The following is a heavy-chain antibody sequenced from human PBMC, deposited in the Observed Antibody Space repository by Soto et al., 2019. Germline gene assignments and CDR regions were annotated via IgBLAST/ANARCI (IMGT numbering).Heavy chain of an antibody. CDR2: ISYDGSNK. D-gene: IGHD3-22*01. Sequence: GGSLRLSCAASGFTFSSYGMHWFRQAPGKGLEWVAVISYDGSNKYYADSVKGRFTISRDNSKNTLYLQMNSLRAEDTAVYYCAKNMGDSSGSFDYWGQGTLVTVSS. V-gene: IGHV3-30*18. CDR3: AKNMGDSSGSFDY. J-gene: IGHJ4*02. CDR1: GFTFSSYG.